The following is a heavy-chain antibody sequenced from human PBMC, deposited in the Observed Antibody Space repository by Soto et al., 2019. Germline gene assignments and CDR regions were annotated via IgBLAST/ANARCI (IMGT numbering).Heavy chain of an antibody. J-gene: IGHJ4*02. CDR1: GGSISSGNYY. CDR3: ARGGLGYCATISCYGFDH. D-gene: IGHD2-2*01. CDR2: RYYSGSI. V-gene: IGHV4-39*01. Sequence: SETLSLTCTVSGGSISSGNYYWDWIRQPPGEGLEWIGSRYYSGSIYYNPSLKSRVTISVDTAKNQFSLKLSSVTAADTAVYYCARGGLGYCATISCYGFDHWGQRTLVTVSS.